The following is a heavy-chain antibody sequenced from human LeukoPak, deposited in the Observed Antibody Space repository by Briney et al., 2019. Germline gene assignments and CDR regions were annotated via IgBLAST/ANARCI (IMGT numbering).Heavy chain of an antibody. CDR2: TRGKAYGGTT. V-gene: IGHV3-49*04. Sequence: GGSLRLSCTASGFTFGDYAMHWVRQAPGEGLEWVAFTRGKAYGGTTEYAASVKGRFTISRDDSRSIAYLQMSSLKTEDTALYYCTRVLDRSYYFSWVPDFWGQGILVTVSS. CDR1: GFTFGDYA. CDR3: TRVLDRSYYFSWVPDF. J-gene: IGHJ4*02. D-gene: IGHD1-26*01.